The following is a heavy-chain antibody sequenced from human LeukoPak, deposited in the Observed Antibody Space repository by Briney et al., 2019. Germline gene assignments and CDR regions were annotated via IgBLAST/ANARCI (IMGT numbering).Heavy chain of an antibody. CDR2: IHSDGSST. CDR3: ARSGWPYYFDY. J-gene: IGHJ4*02. CDR1: GFTFSSYW. Sequence: GGSLRLSCAASGFTFSSYWMHWVRQAPGKGLVWVSRIHSDGSSTSYADSVRGRFTISRDDAKSTLYLQMNSLRAGDTAVYYCARSGWPYYFDYWGQGTLVTVSS. D-gene: IGHD3-22*01. V-gene: IGHV3-74*01.